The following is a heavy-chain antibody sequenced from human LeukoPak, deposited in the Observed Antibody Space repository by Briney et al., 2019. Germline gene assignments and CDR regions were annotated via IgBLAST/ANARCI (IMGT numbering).Heavy chain of an antibody. CDR3: VRSMSGRNDF. J-gene: IGHJ4*02. V-gene: IGHV3-64*04. CDR2: ISSNGGST. D-gene: IGHD3-3*01. CDR1: GFTFSSYA. Sequence: GGSLRLSCSASGFTFSSYAMHWVRQAPGKGLEYVSAISSNGGSTYYADSVKGRFTISRDNSKNTIYLQMNSLTADDTAVYYCVRSMSGRNDFWGQGTVVSVSS.